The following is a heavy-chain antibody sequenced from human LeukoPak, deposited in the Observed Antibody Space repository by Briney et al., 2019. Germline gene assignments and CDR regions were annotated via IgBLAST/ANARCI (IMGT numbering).Heavy chain of an antibody. V-gene: IGHV6-1*01. Sequence: SQTLSLTRAISGDSVSSNTAAWNWIRQSPSRGLEWLGRTYYRSKWYNDYAVSVKSRITIIPDTPKNQFSLQLNSVTPEDTAVYFCARDGWPAFDYWGQGTLVTVSS. CDR3: ARDGWPAFDY. CDR1: GDSVSSNTAA. D-gene: IGHD2-15*01. J-gene: IGHJ4*02. CDR2: TYYRSKWYN.